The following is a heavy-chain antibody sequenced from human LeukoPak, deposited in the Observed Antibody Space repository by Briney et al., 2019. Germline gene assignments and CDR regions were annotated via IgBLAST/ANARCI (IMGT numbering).Heavy chain of an antibody. CDR2: IYWNDDK. D-gene: IGHD2-15*01. J-gene: IGHJ4*02. V-gene: IGHV2-5*01. CDR1: GFSLCTRGVG. CDR3: PHSPYCSGGSCYSDY. Sequence: SGPTLVNPTQTLTLTCTFSGFSLCTRGVGVGWIRQPPGKALEWLALIYWNDDKRYSPSLQSRLTLTKDTSKNQVVPTMTNMDPVDTATYYCPHSPYCSGGSCYSDYWGQGTLVTVSS.